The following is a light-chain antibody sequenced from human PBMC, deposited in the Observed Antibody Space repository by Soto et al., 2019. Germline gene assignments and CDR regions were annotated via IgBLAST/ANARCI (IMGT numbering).Light chain of an antibody. CDR1: SSDIGGYGY. CDR2: DVL. V-gene: IGLV2-14*03. Sequence: QSALTQPASVSGSPGQSITISCTGSSSDIGGYGYVSWYQHFPGKAPKLIIYDVLNRPSGIPPRFSGSKSGNTASLTISGLQAEDEADYYCSSYTRARTVIFGGGTKLTVL. J-gene: IGLJ2*01. CDR3: SSYTRARTVI.